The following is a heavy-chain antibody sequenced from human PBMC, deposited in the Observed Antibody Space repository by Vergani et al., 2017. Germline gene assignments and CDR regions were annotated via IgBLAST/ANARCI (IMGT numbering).Heavy chain of an antibody. Sequence: EVQLVESGGGLVQPGRSLRLSCAASGFTFDDYAMHWVRQAPGKGLEWVSGISWNSGSIGYADSVKGRFTISRDNAKNSLYLQMNSLRAEDTALYYCAKDKGGVGATPVDYWGQGTLVTVSS. V-gene: IGHV3-9*01. D-gene: IGHD1-26*01. CDR1: GFTFDDYA. J-gene: IGHJ4*02. CDR2: ISWNSGSI. CDR3: AKDKGGVGATPVDY.